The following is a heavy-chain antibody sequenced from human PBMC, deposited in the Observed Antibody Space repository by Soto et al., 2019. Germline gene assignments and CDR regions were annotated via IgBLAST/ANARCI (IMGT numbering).Heavy chain of an antibody. Sequence: PSETLSLTCAVYGGSFSGYYWSWIRQPPGKGLEWIGEINHSGSTNYNPSLKSRVTISVDTSKNQFSLKLSSVTAADTAVYYCARGRELYDILTGYYLARYYFDYWGQGTLVTVSS. CDR1: GGSFSGYY. V-gene: IGHV4-34*01. CDR3: ARGRELYDILTGYYLARYYFDY. J-gene: IGHJ4*02. CDR2: INHSGST. D-gene: IGHD3-9*01.